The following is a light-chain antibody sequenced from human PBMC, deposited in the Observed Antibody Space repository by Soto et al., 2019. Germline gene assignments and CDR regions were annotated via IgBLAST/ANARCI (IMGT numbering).Light chain of an antibody. CDR1: SSDVGSYNL. CDR2: EVS. CDR3: CSYAGSRVV. V-gene: IGLV2-23*02. Sequence: QSALTQPASVSGSPGQSITISCTGTSSDVGSYNLVSWYQQHPGKAPKLMIYEVSKRPSGVSNRFSGSKSGNTASLTISGLQDEDEADYYCCSYAGSRVVFGGGTKLTVL. J-gene: IGLJ2*01.